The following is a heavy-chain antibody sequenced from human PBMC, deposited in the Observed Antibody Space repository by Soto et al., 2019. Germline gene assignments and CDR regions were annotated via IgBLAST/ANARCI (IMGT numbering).Heavy chain of an antibody. J-gene: IGHJ6*03. D-gene: IGHD5-12*01. CDR2: IYPGDSDT. Sequence: GESLKISCKGSGYSFTSYWIGWVRQMPGKGLEWMGIIYPGDSDTRYSPSFQGQVTISADKSISTAYLQWSSLKASDTAMYYFVRHKYSGPPRYYLSVCGKGTTVTVSS. CDR1: GYSFTSYW. V-gene: IGHV5-51*01. CDR3: VRHKYSGPPRYYLSV.